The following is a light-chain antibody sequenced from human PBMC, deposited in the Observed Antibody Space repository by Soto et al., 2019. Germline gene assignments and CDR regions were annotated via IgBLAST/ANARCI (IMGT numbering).Light chain of an antibody. CDR2: EVN. V-gene: IGLV2-8*01. CDR3: SSYAGSSNV. Sequence: SALPHPPSASGSPGQSVAISCTGTSSDVGGYNYVSWYQQHPGKAPKLMIYEVNKRPSGVPDRFSGSKSGNTASLTVSGLQAEDEADYYCSSYAGSSNVFGTGTKVTVL. CDR1: SSDVGGYNY. J-gene: IGLJ1*01.